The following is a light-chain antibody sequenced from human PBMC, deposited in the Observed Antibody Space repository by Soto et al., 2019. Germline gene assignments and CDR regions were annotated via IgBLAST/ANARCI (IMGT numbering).Light chain of an antibody. Sequence: EIVMTQSPATLSVSPGERATLSCRASQTVNNNLAWYQQKPGQAPRLLIYGASARATGIPARFSGSGSGTEFTLTISSLQSKDFAVYYCQQYNNWPLTFGGGTKVEIK. CDR3: QQYNNWPLT. CDR1: QTVNNN. CDR2: GAS. J-gene: IGKJ4*01. V-gene: IGKV3-15*01.